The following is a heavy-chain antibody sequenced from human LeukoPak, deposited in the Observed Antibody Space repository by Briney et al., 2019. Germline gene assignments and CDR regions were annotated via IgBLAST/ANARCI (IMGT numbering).Heavy chain of an antibody. V-gene: IGHV3-21*01. CDR3: ECVVTSPYVRDY. J-gene: IGHJ4*02. Sequence: PGGTLRLSCAASGFTFSSYSMNWVRQAPGKGLEWVSSISSSSSYIYYADSVKGRFTISRDNAKNSLYLQMNSLRAEDTAVYYCECVVTSPYVRDYWGQGTLVTVSS. D-gene: IGHD3-22*01. CDR1: GFTFSSYS. CDR2: ISSSSSYI.